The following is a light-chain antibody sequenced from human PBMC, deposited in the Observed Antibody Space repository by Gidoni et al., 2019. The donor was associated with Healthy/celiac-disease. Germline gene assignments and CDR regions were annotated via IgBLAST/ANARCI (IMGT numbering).Light chain of an antibody. Sequence: DIVMTKSPDSLAVSLGERATINCKSSQSVLYSANNKNYLAWYQQKPGQPPKLLIYWASTRESGVPDRFSGSGSGTDFTLTISSLQAEDVAVYYCQQYYSTLVSFGQXTKLEIK. V-gene: IGKV4-1*01. CDR1: QSVLYSANNKNY. CDR2: WAS. CDR3: QQYYSTLVS. J-gene: IGKJ2*03.